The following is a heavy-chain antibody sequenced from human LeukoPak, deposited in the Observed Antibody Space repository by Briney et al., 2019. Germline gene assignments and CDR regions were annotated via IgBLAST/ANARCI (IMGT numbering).Heavy chain of an antibody. CDR2: INYNSGAT. V-gene: IGHV1-2*02. D-gene: IGHD3-22*01. CDR3: ARALRYEDSSGYYAY. Sequence: ASVKVSCKGSGYTFSGYYMQWVRQPPGQGVEWMGGINYNSGATNYAQALQGRVTMTRDTSITIFYMELSSLRSDDTAVYYCARALRYEDSSGYYAYWGQGTLVTVSS. J-gene: IGHJ4*02. CDR1: GYTFSGYY.